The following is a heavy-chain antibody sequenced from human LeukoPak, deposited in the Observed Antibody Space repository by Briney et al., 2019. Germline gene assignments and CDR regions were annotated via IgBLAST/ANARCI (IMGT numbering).Heavy chain of an antibody. CDR2: INPNSGGT. CDR3: ARDAHNGYEFHDWFDP. J-gene: IGHJ5*02. Sequence: AASVKVSCKAYGYTFTDYYIHWVRQAPGQGLEWMGWINPNSGGTKYAQKFQGRVTMTTDTSISTAYMEMSRLTSDDTAVYYCARDAHNGYEFHDWFDPWGQGALVTVSS. D-gene: IGHD5-12*01. V-gene: IGHV1-2*02. CDR1: GYTFTDYY.